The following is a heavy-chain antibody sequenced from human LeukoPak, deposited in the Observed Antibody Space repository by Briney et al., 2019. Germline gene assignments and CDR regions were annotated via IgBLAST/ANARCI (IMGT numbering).Heavy chain of an antibody. J-gene: IGHJ6*02. CDR1: GFTFSSYA. Sequence: GRSLRLSCAASGFTFSSYAMHWVRQAPGKGLEWVAVISYDGSNKYYADSVKGRFTISRDNSKNTLYLQMNSLRAEDTAVYYCARVPRYCTNGVCYGPRDYYYYGMDVWGQGTTVTVSS. D-gene: IGHD2-8*01. CDR2: ISYDGSNK. V-gene: IGHV3-30-3*01. CDR3: ARVPRYCTNGVCYGPRDYYYYGMDV.